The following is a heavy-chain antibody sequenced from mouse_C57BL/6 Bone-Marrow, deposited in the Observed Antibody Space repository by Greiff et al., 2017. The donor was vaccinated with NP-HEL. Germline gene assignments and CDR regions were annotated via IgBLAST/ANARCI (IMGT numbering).Heavy chain of an antibody. V-gene: IGHV1-85*01. Sequence: QVQLKESGPELVKPGASVKLSCKASGYTFTSYDINWVKQRPGQGLEWIGWIYPRDGSTKYNEKFKGKATLTVDTSSSTAYMELHSLTSEDSAVYFCARWWLLLYYYAMDYWGQGTSVTVSS. CDR2: IYPRDGST. CDR1: GYTFTSYD. CDR3: ARWWLLLYYYAMDY. D-gene: IGHD2-3*01. J-gene: IGHJ4*01.